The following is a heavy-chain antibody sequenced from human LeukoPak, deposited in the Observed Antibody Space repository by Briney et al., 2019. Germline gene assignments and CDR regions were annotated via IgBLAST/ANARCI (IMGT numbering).Heavy chain of an antibody. D-gene: IGHD1-26*01. CDR3: ARVPYSGSYYGDY. V-gene: IGHV1-18*01. J-gene: IGHJ4*02. Sequence: GASVKVSCKASGYTFTSYGISWVRRAPGQGLEWMGWISAYNGNTNYAQKLQGRVTMTRDTSTSTVYMELSSLRSEDTAVYYCARVPYSGSYYGDYWGQGTLVTVSS. CDR1: GYTFTSYG. CDR2: ISAYNGNT.